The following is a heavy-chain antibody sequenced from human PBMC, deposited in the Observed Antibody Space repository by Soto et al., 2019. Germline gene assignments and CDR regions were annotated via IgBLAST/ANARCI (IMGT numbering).Heavy chain of an antibody. D-gene: IGHD4-17*01. V-gene: IGHV5-51*01. CDR3: ARTTAYGDYSYDY. CDR1: GYSFTSYW. J-gene: IGHJ4*02. CDR2: IQPGDSDT. Sequence: GESLKISCKGSGYSFTSYWIGWVRQMPGKGLEWMGIIQPGDSDTRYSPSFQGQATISADKSISTAYLQWSSLKASDTAMYYCARTTAYGDYSYDYWGQGTLVTVSS.